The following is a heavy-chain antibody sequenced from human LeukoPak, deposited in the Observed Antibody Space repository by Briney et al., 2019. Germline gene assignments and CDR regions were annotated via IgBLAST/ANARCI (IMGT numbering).Heavy chain of an antibody. CDR1: GYTFIDYY. CDR3: TRGGDDEGPIYFDY. Sequence: ASVKVSCKASGYTFIDYYMHWVRQAPGHGLEWLGWINLNSGGTHYVQDFQGWVTMTRDTSVSTAHMELDGLRYDDKAVYYCTRGGDDEGPIYFDYWGQGTLVTVSS. J-gene: IGHJ4*02. D-gene: IGHD3-10*01. V-gene: IGHV1-2*04. CDR2: INLNSGGT.